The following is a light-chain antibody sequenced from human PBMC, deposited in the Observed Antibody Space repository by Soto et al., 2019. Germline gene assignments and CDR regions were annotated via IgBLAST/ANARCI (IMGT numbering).Light chain of an antibody. V-gene: IGKV3-20*01. CDR3: QQYGSSPPTWT. Sequence: EMVLTHSPGTLSLSPGERATLSCRASQSVSSTYLAWYQQKPGQAPRLLIYGASSRATGIPDRFSGSGSGTDFTLTISRLEPEDFAVYYCQQYGSSPPTWTFGQGTKVDIK. CDR2: GAS. CDR1: QSVSSTY. J-gene: IGKJ1*01.